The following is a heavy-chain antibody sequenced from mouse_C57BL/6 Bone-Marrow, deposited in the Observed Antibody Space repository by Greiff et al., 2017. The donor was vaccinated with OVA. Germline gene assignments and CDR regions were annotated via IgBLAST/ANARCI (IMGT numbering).Heavy chain of an antibody. V-gene: IGHV1-67*01. Sequence: QVQLQQSGPELVRPGVSVKISCKGSGYTFTDYAMHWVKQSHAKSLEWIGVISTYSGNTNYNQKFKGKATMTVDKSSSTAYMELARVTSEDASSDYCGGGVGRWYFDYWGQGTTLTVSS. D-gene: IGHD4-1*01. CDR3: GGGVGRWYFDY. J-gene: IGHJ2*01. CDR1: GYTFTDYA. CDR2: ISTYSGNT.